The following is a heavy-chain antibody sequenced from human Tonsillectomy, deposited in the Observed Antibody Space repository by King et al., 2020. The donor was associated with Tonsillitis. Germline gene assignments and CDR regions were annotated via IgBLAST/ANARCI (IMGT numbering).Heavy chain of an antibody. Sequence: QLQESGPGLVKPSETLSLTCTVSGGSISSSSYYWGWIRQPPGKGLEWIGSIYNSGSTYYNPSLKSRVTISVDTSKNQFSLKLSSVTAAETAVYYCARRGSSWYWYYFDYWGQGTLVTVSS. CDR2: IYNSGST. CDR3: ARRGSSWYWYYFDY. D-gene: IGHD6-13*01. J-gene: IGHJ4*02. V-gene: IGHV4-39*01. CDR1: GGSISSSSYY.